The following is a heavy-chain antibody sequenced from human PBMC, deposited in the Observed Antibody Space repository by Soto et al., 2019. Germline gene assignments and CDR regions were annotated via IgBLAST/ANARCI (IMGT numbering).Heavy chain of an antibody. V-gene: IGHV3-48*01. J-gene: IGHJ6*03. D-gene: IGHD3-22*01. CDR3: ASDLSSGSNWYYYMDV. CDR2: ISSSSSAI. Sequence: DVQLVESGGGLVQPGGSLRLSCATSGFILSDCAMNWVRQAPGKGLEWVSYISSSSSAIDYADSVKGRFTVYRDNARNSLYLRMNSLRVEDRVVDYCASDLSSGSNWYYYMDVWGKGTMVTVSS. CDR1: GFILSDCA.